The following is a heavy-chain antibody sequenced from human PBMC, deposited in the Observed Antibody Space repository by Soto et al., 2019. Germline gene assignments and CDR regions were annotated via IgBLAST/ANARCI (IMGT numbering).Heavy chain of an antibody. CDR2: IYYSGST. J-gene: IGHJ6*02. CDR1: GGSISSSSYY. D-gene: IGHD6-13*01. Sequence: SETLSLTCTVSGGSISSSSYYWGWIRQPPGKGLEWIGSIYYSGSTYYNPSLKSRVTISVDTSKNQFSLKLSSVTAADTAVYYCARQQLADYYYYGMDVWGQGSTVTVSS. V-gene: IGHV4-39*01. CDR3: ARQQLADYYYYGMDV.